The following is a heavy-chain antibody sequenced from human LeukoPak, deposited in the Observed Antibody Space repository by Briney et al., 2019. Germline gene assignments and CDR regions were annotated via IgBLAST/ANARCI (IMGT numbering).Heavy chain of an antibody. CDR3: ARMEPIAALLGRWFDP. V-gene: IGHV5-51*01. CDR1: GYSFTSYW. J-gene: IGHJ5*02. CDR2: IYPGDSDT. Sequence: GESLKISCKGSGYSFTSYWIGWVRQMPGKGLEWMGIIYPGDSDTRYSPSFQGQVTISADKSISTAYLQWSSLRSEDTAVYYCARMEPIAALLGRWFDPWGQGTLVTVSS. D-gene: IGHD6-13*01.